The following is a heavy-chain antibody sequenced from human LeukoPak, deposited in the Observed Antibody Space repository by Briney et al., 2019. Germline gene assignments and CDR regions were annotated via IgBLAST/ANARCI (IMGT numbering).Heavy chain of an antibody. V-gene: IGHV1-69*13. CDR3: ARASIAARRSYYGMDV. CDR2: IIPIFGTA. D-gene: IGHD6-6*01. CDR1: GGTFSSYA. J-gene: IGHJ6*02. Sequence: ASVKVSCKASGGTFSSYAISWVRQAPGQGLEWMGGIIPIFGTANYAQKFQGRVTITADESTSTAYMELSSLRSEDTAVYYCARASIAARRSYYGMDVWGQGTTVTVSS.